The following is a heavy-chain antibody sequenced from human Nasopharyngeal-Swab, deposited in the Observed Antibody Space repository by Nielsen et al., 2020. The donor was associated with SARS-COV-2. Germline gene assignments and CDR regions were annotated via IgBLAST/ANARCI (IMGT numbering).Heavy chain of an antibody. Sequence: GESLKISCAASGFTFSSYGMHWVRQAPGKGLEWVAVISYDGSNKYYADSEKGRFTISRDNSKNTLYLQMNSLSAEDTAVYYCASADWNDPTTFDYWGQGTLVTVSS. J-gene: IGHJ4*02. CDR2: ISYDGSNK. CDR3: ASADWNDPTTFDY. CDR1: GFTFSSYG. V-gene: IGHV3-30*03. D-gene: IGHD1-1*01.